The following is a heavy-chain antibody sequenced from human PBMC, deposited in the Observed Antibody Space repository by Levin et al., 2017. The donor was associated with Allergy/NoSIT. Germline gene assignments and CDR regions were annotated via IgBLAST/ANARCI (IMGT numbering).Heavy chain of an antibody. CDR1: GFTFDDYA. Sequence: GESLKISCAASGFTFDDYAMHWVRQAPGKGLEWVSLVSWDGGSKYYADSVKGRFTISRDNSKNSLYLQMNSLTPEDTALYYCAKDKLSHTAFGIAYWGQGTLVTVSS. D-gene: IGHD5-18*01. J-gene: IGHJ4*02. CDR2: VSWDGGSK. V-gene: IGHV3-43D*03. CDR3: AKDKLSHTAFGIAY.